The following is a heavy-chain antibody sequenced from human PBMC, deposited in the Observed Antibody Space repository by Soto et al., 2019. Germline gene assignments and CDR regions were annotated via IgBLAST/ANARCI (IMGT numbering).Heavy chain of an antibody. CDR1: GGSISSGDYY. D-gene: IGHD1-1*01. J-gene: IGHJ4*02. Sequence: QVQLQESAPGLVNPSQTLYLTCTVSGGSISSGDYYLSWIHQPPGKGLEWIGYIYYSGSTYYNPSLKSRVTISVDTSKNQFSLKLSSVTAAYTAVDYCAREPDCSGTICVDYWGQGTLVPVSS. CDR2: IYYSGST. CDR3: AREPDCSGTICVDY. V-gene: IGHV4-30-4*01.